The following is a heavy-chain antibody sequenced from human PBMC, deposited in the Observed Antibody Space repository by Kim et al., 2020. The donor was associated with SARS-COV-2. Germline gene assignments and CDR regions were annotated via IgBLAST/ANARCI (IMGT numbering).Heavy chain of an antibody. J-gene: IGHJ4*02. D-gene: IGHD3-22*01. CDR3: ARPLTYYYDSSGDDLFEY. CDR2: INTNTGNP. V-gene: IGHV7-4-1*02. CDR1: GYTFTSYA. Sequence: ASVKVSCKASGYTFTSYAMNWVRQAPGQGLEWMGWINTNTGNPTYTQGFTGRFVFSLDTSVSTAYLQISSLKAEDTAVYYCARPLTYYYDSSGDDLFEYWAQVTLVNVS.